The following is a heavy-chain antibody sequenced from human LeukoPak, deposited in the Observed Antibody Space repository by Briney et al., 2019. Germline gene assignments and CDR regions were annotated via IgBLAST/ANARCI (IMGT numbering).Heavy chain of an antibody. CDR1: GFTFSSYW. V-gene: IGHV3-74*01. Sequence: GGSLRLSCVASGFTFSSYWMHWVRQDPRKGLVWVSRINGDGRNINYADSVKGRFTISRDNAKNTLYLQMNSLRAEDTAVYYCARAPTYYYDSRTVNKGRGYFDYWGQGTLVTVSS. J-gene: IGHJ4*02. D-gene: IGHD3-22*01. CDR3: ARAPTYYYDSRTVNKGRGYFDY. CDR2: INGDGRNI.